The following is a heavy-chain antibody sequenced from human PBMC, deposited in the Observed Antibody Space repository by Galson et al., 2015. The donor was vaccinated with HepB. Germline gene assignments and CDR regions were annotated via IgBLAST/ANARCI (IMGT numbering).Heavy chain of an antibody. V-gene: IGHV1-2*06. D-gene: IGHD6-19*01. CDR1: GYTFSGYY. CDR2: INPTSGGT. Sequence: SVKVSCKASGYTFSGYYIHWVRQAPGQGLEWMGRINPTSGGTIYAQKFQGRVTITRDTSISTGHMELSRLTSADTAVYYCARDRSSGPPDFDNWGQGTLVTVSS. CDR3: ARDRSSGPPDFDN. J-gene: IGHJ4*02.